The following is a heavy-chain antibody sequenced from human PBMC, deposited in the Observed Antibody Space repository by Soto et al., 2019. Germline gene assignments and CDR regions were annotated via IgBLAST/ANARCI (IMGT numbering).Heavy chain of an antibody. D-gene: IGHD3-10*01. CDR2: ISGSGGST. CDR1: GFTFSSYA. Sequence: GGSLRLSCAASGFTFSSYAMSWVRQAPGKGLEWVSAISGSGGSTYYADSVKGRFTISRDNSKNTLYLQMNSLRAEDTAVYYCAKDHEVTIVGYYYYGMDVWGQGTTVTVSS. V-gene: IGHV3-23*01. CDR3: AKDHEVTIVGYYYYGMDV. J-gene: IGHJ6*02.